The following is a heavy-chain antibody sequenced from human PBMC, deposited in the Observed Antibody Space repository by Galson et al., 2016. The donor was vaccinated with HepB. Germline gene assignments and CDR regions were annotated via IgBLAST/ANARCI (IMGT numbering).Heavy chain of an antibody. Sequence: SLRLSCAASGFTFSTYAMSWVRQAPGEGLEWVSAISHSSISTFYADSVKGRFTISRDNSKNTLYLHMNSLRAEDTAVYYCAKDWLARGRRPYFFDYWGQGTLVTVSS. CDR1: GFTFSTYA. D-gene: IGHD5-12*01. V-gene: IGHV3-23*01. CDR3: AKDWLARGRRPYFFDY. J-gene: IGHJ4*02. CDR2: ISHSSIST.